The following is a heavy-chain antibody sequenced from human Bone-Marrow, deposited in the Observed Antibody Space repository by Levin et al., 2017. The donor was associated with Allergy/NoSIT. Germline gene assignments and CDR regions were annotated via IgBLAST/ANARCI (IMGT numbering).Heavy chain of an antibody. J-gene: IGHJ4*02. CDR2: IWYDGSNK. V-gene: IGHV3-33*01. D-gene: IGHD4-17*01. CDR1: GFTFSSYG. CDR3: ARGAQIRWTTGTIMDY. Sequence: PGESLKISCAASGFTFSSYGMHWVRQAPGKGLEWVAVIWYDGSNKYYADSVKGRFTISRDNSKNTLYLQMNSLRAEDTAVYYCARGAQIRWTTGTIMDYWGQGTLVTVSS.